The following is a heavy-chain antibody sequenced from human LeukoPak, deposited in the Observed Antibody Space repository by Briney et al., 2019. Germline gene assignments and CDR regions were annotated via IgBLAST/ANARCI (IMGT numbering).Heavy chain of an antibody. CDR1: GGTFSSYA. Sequence: GASVKVSCKASGGTFSSYAISWVRQAPGQGLEWMGGIIPIFGTANYAQNFQGRVTITADESTSTAYMGLSSLRSEDTAVYYCARAQTKLLWFGELFSINWFDPWGQGTLVTVSS. V-gene: IGHV1-69*13. J-gene: IGHJ5*02. CDR3: ARAQTKLLWFGELFSINWFDP. CDR2: IIPIFGTA. D-gene: IGHD3-10*01.